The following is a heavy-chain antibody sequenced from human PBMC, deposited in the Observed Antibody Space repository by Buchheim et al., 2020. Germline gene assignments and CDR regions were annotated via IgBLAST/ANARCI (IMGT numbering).Heavy chain of an antibody. J-gene: IGHJ4*02. CDR2: ISPSSGYT. CDR3: ARSFYSGYDYVDY. D-gene: IGHD5-12*01. V-gene: IGHV3-48*03. Sequence: EVQLVESGGGLVQPGGSLRLSCAASGFTFSSYEMNWVRQAPGKGLEWVSYISPSSGYTNYADSVKGRFTISRDNAKNSLYLQMNSLRAEDTAVYYCARSFYSGYDYVDYWGQGTL. CDR1: GFTFSSYE.